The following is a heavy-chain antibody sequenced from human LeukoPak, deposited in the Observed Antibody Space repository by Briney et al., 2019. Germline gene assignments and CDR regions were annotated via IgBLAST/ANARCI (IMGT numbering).Heavy chain of an antibody. CDR1: GFTFSSYG. V-gene: IGHV3-30*02. J-gene: IGHJ4*02. D-gene: IGHD1-26*01. CDR2: IRYDGINK. CDR3: AKGSGSYYPLQYYFDY. Sequence: PGGSLRLSCAASGFTFSSYGMHWVRQAPGKGLEWVAFIRYDGINKYYADSVKGRFTISRDSSKNTLYLQMNSLRAEDTAVYYCAKGSGSYYPLQYYFDYWGQGTLVTVSS.